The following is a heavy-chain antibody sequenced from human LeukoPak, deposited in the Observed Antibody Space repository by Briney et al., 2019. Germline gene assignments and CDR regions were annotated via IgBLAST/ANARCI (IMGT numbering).Heavy chain of an antibody. D-gene: IGHD1-26*01. Sequence: ASVKVSCKAFGGSFSSEAISWVRQAPGQGLEWMGGIIPIFGTANYAQKFQGRVTITTDESTSTAYMELSSLRSEDTAVYYCAREGEEWELLVYWGQGTLVTVSS. J-gene: IGHJ4*02. CDR3: AREGEEWELLVY. CDR1: GGSFSSEA. CDR2: IIPIFGTA. V-gene: IGHV1-69*05.